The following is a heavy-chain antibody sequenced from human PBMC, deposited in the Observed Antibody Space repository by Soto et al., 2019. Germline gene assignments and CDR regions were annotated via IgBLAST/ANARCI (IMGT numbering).Heavy chain of an antibody. D-gene: IGHD2-2*01. Sequence: QVQLQQWGAGLLKPSETLSLTCAVYGGSFSGYYWSWIRQPPGKGVEWIGEINHSGSTNYNPSLKSRATISVDTSKNQFSLKLSSVTAADTTVYYCARVLLRDIVVVPAVATDYYYMDVWGKGTTVTVSS. J-gene: IGHJ6*03. CDR2: INHSGST. CDR3: ARVLLRDIVVVPAVATDYYYMDV. CDR1: GGSFSGYY. V-gene: IGHV4-34*01.